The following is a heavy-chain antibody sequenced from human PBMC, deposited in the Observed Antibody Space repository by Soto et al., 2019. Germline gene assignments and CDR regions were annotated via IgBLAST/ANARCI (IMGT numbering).Heavy chain of an antibody. Sequence: QPGGSLRLSCAASGFTVSSNYMTWVRQAPGKGLEWVSVIYSGGRTYYADSVKGRFTISRDNSKNTLYLQMNSLGAEDTAVYYCARGIPRGYSYGSYYFDYWGQGTLVTVSS. CDR2: IYSGGRT. D-gene: IGHD5-18*01. CDR1: GFTVSSNY. V-gene: IGHV3-53*01. J-gene: IGHJ4*02. CDR3: ARGIPRGYSYGSYYFDY.